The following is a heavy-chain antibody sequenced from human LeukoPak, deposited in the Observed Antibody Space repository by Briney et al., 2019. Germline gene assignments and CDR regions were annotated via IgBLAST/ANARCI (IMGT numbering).Heavy chain of an antibody. CDR1: GGTFSSYA. Sequence: ASVKVSCKASGGTFSSYAISWVRQAPGQGLEWMGGIIPIFGTANYAQKFQGRVTITADESTSTAYMEPSSLRSEDTAVYYCARDRLTVVAATPEGAFDIWGQGTMVTVSS. CDR2: IIPIFGTA. CDR3: ARDRLTVVAATPEGAFDI. D-gene: IGHD2-15*01. J-gene: IGHJ3*02. V-gene: IGHV1-69*13.